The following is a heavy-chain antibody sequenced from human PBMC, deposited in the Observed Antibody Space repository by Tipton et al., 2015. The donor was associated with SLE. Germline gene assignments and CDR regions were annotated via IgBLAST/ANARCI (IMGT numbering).Heavy chain of an antibody. CDR2: ISYGGGT. CDR3: ARGMLTWRGAIVGVDV. D-gene: IGHD2-8*01. V-gene: IGHV4-61*08. J-gene: IGHJ6*02. Sequence: TLSLTCTVSGYSISGGHFWIWIRQPPGKGLEWIGYISYGGGTNYNPSLKSRVTMSVDTAKNQFSLKLTSVTAADTAVYYCARGMLTWRGAIVGVDVWGQGTTVNVSS. CDR1: GYSISGGHF.